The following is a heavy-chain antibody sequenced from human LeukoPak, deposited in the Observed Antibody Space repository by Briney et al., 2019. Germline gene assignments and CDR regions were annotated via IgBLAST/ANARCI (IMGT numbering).Heavy chain of an antibody. CDR2: IYYSGST. V-gene: IGHV4-39*01. D-gene: IGHD3-16*02. CDR1: GGSISSSSYY. Sequence: SETLSLTCTVSGGSISSSSYYWGWIRQPPGKGLEWIVSIYYSGSTYYNPSLKSRVTISVDTSKNQFSLKLSSVTAADTAVYYCYIYDYVWGSYRRHFDYWGQGTLVTVSS. J-gene: IGHJ4*02. CDR3: YIYDYVWGSYRRHFDY.